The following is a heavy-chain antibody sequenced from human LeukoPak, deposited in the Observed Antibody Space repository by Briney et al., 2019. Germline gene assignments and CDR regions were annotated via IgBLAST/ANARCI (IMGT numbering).Heavy chain of an antibody. J-gene: IGHJ5*02. V-gene: IGHV1-69*05. CDR1: GGTFSSYA. CDR2: IIPIFGTA. CDR3: ARGYDFWSGYGCFDP. D-gene: IGHD3-3*01. Sequence: ASVKVSCKASGGTFSSYAISWVRQAPGQGLEWMGGIIPIFGTANYAQKFQGRVTITTDESTSTAYMELSSLRSEDTAVYYCARGYDFWSGYGCFDPWGQGTLVTVSS.